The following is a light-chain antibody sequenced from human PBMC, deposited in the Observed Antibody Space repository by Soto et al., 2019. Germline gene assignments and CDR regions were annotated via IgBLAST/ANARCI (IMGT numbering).Light chain of an antibody. V-gene: IGLV1-40*01. CDR3: QSYDRSLRVCV. CDR2: GDS. Sequence: LTQPPTLTGAPRHRVTISYTGTNSNIGSDYGVHWYRQFPGTAPKLLIYGDSNRPSGVPDRFSGSKSGTSASLAISGLQAEDEADYYCQSYDRSLRVCVFGTGTKVTVL. J-gene: IGLJ1*01. CDR1: NSNIGSDYG.